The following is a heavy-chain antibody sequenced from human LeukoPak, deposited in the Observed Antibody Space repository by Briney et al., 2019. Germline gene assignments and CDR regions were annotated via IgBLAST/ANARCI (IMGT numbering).Heavy chain of an antibody. V-gene: IGHV1-18*01. CDR2: ISTYYGNT. D-gene: IGHD3-10*01. CDR1: GYTFTSYG. Sequence: ASVKVSCKASGYTFTSYGFSWVRQAPGQGLEWMGWISTYYGNTNYAQKLQDRLTKTTDTSTSTAYMELTSLRSDDTAVYYCARVYSTNYYGSGDRPFLFDYWGQGTVVTVSS. J-gene: IGHJ4*02. CDR3: ARVYSTNYYGSGDRPFLFDY.